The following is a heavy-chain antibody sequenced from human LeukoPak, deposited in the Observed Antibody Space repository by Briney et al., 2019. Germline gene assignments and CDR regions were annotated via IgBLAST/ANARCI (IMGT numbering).Heavy chain of an antibody. Sequence: SETLSLTCAVPGYSINSGYYWRWIRQPPGKGLEWIGSIYHSGSTYYNPSLKSRVTISVDTSKNQFSLKLSSVTAADTAVYYCARGRQQLVLSWFDPWGQGTLVTVSS. V-gene: IGHV4-38-2*01. J-gene: IGHJ5*02. CDR2: IYHSGST. D-gene: IGHD6-13*01. CDR1: GYSINSGYY. CDR3: ARGRQQLVLSWFDP.